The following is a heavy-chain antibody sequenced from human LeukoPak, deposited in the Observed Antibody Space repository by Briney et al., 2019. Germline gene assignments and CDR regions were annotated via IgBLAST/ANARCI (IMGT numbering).Heavy chain of an antibody. Sequence: GGSLRLSCAASGFTFSSYGMHWVRQAPGKGLEWVAFIRYDGSNKYYADSVKGRFIISRDNSKNTLYLQMNSLRAEDTAVYYCAKDVHADYYLSGSPHYFDCWGQGTLVTVSS. D-gene: IGHD3-10*01. CDR3: AKDVHADYYLSGSPHYFDC. CDR2: IRYDGSNK. CDR1: GFTFSSYG. V-gene: IGHV3-30*02. J-gene: IGHJ4*02.